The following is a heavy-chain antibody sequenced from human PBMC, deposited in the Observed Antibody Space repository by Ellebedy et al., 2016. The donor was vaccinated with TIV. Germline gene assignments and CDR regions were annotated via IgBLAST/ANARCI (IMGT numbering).Heavy chain of an antibody. CDR2: ILYSGRT. D-gene: IGHD3-10*01. CDR1: GGFVTSGAYF. J-gene: IGHJ6*02. V-gene: IGHV4-61*08. Sequence: SETLSLTCAVSGGFVTSGAYFWTWIRQPPGKGLEWIGSILYSGRTTYNPSLENRLTMSVDTSKNQFSLKLKSVTAADTAVYYCAGGSYTPYGMDVWGRGTTVIVSS. CDR3: AGGSYTPYGMDV.